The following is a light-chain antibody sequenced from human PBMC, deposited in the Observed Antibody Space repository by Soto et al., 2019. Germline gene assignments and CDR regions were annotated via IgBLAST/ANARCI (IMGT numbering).Light chain of an antibody. CDR2: AND. CDR3: AAWDDSRLGSWV. J-gene: IGLJ3*02. CDR1: SSNIGKSN. Sequence: QSVLTQPPSASGTPGQRVTISCSGSSSNIGKSNVNWYQHLPGTAPKLVVYANDQRPSGVPDRFSGSKSGTSASLAITGLHSEDEADYYCAAWDDSRLGSWVFGGGTKLTV. V-gene: IGLV1-44*01.